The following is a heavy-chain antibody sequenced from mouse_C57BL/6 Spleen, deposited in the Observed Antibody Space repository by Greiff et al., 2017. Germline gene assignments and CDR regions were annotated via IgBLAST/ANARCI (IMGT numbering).Heavy chain of an antibody. Sequence: VQLQQSGAELVKPGASVKLSCKASGYTFTSYWMHWVKQRPGQGLEWIGMIHPNSGSTNYNEKFKSKATLTVDKSSSTAYMQLSSLTSEDSAVYYCATRITTVAYYFDYWGQGTTLTVSS. V-gene: IGHV1-64*01. CDR1: GYTFTSYW. J-gene: IGHJ2*01. D-gene: IGHD1-1*01. CDR2: IHPNSGST. CDR3: ATRITTVAYYFDY.